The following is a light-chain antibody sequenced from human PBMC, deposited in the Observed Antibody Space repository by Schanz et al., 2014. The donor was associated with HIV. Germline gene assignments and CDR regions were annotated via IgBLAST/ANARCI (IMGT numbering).Light chain of an antibody. CDR2: DVS. J-gene: IGLJ3*02. V-gene: IGLV2-11*01. Sequence: QSALTQPRSVSGSPGQSVTISCTGTSSDVGGYNYVSWYQQHPGKAPKLMIYDVSNRPSGVPDRFSGSKSGNTASLTVSGLQADDEADYYCSSYAPTSNELFGGGTKLTVL. CDR1: SSDVGGYNY. CDR3: SSYAPTSNEL.